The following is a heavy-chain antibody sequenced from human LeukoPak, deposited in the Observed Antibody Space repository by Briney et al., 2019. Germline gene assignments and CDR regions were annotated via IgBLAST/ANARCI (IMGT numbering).Heavy chain of an antibody. V-gene: IGHV1-69*13. J-gene: IGHJ4*02. CDR2: IIPIFGTA. CDR1: GGTFSSYA. Sequence: GASVKVSCKAFGGTFSSYAISWVRQAPGQGLEWMGGIIPIFGTANYAQKFQGRVTITADESTSTAYMELSSLRSEDTAVYYCAREYSGYEFPFDYWGQGTLVTVSS. D-gene: IGHD5-12*01. CDR3: AREYSGYEFPFDY.